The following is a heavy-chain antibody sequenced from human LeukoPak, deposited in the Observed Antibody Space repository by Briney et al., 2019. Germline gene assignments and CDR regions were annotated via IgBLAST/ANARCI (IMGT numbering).Heavy chain of an antibody. Sequence: SETLSLTCTVSGGSISSYHWSWIRQPPGKGLEWIGYIYYSGSTNYNPSLKSRVTISVDTSKNQFSLKLSSVTAADTAVYYCARVRYSSGWYLLAFDYWGQGTLVTVSS. CDR2: IYYSGST. CDR1: GGSISSYH. CDR3: ARVRYSSGWYLLAFDY. V-gene: IGHV4-59*01. D-gene: IGHD6-19*01. J-gene: IGHJ4*02.